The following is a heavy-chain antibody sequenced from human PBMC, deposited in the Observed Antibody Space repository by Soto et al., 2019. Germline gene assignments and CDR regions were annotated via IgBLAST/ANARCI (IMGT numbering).Heavy chain of an antibody. V-gene: IGHV1-24*01. Sequence: ASAKVSCKVSGYTLTELTMHWVRQAPGPALEWMGGFDPEDGETIYAQKFLGSVTLTEASSTDLAYMELCRLRSEDTVFYYCAILLGRSLVRVVIGFDYWGQGTLVTVSS. CDR1: GYTLTELT. CDR3: AILLGRSLVRVVIGFDY. J-gene: IGHJ4*02. D-gene: IGHD3-10*02. CDR2: FDPEDGET.